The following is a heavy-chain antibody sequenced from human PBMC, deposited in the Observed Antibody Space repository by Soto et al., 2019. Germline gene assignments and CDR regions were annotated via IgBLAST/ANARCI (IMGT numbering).Heavy chain of an antibody. Sequence: GASVKVSCKASGYTFTSYYMHWVRQAPGQGLEWMGIINPSGGSTSYAQKFQGRVTMTRDTSTSTVYMELSSLRSEDTAVYYCARNRGKYTARYYMDVWGKGTTVTVSS. CDR1: GYTFTSYY. J-gene: IGHJ6*03. CDR2: INPSGGST. CDR3: ARNRGKYTARYYMDV. D-gene: IGHD5-18*01. V-gene: IGHV1-46*03.